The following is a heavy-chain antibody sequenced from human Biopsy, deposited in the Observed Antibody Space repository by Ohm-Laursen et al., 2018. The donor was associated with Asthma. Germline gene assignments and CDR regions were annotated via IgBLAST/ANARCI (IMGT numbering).Heavy chain of an antibody. CDR1: GFMFRSFG. CDR3: AKRRGYSGHDNDY. D-gene: IGHD5-12*01. J-gene: IGHJ4*02. Sequence: SLRLSCTATGFMFRSFGMHWVRQAPGKGLEWVAVISYDGNHKFYEDSVEGRFTISRDNSKNTLYLQMNSLRTEDTAVYYCAKRRGYSGHDNDYWGQGTLVIVSS. V-gene: IGHV3-30*18. CDR2: ISYDGNHK.